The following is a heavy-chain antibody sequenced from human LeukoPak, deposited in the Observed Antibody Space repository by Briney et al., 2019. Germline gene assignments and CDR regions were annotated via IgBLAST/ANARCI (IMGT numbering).Heavy chain of an antibody. V-gene: IGHV3-53*01. J-gene: IGHJ4*02. CDR1: GFTFSSNY. D-gene: IGHD3-22*01. Sequence: GGSLRLSCAASGFTFSSNYMSWVRQAPGKGLEWVSVIYSGGSTYYADSVKGRFTISRDNSKNTLYLQMNSLRAEDTAVYYCARDGDYYDSSGYGLFDYWGQGTLVTVSS. CDR2: IYSGGST. CDR3: ARDGDYYDSSGYGLFDY.